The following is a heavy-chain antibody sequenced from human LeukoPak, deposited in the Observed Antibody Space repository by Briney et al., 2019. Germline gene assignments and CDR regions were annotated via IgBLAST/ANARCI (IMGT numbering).Heavy chain of an antibody. CDR3: ARDLRGLNH. Sequence: GGSLRLSCAASGFTFSSYSMNWVRQAPGKGLEWVSSISSSSSYIYYADSVKGRFTIPRHNAKNSLYPQMNSLRAEDTAVYYCARDLRGLNHWAQGPRVPVSS. V-gene: IGHV3-21*01. D-gene: IGHD6-25*01. CDR1: GFTFSSYS. CDR2: ISSSSSYI. J-gene: IGHJ1*01.